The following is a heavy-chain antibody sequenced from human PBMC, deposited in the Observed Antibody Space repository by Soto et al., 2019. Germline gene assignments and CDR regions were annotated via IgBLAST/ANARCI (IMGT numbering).Heavy chain of an antibody. D-gene: IGHD3-22*01. CDR3: AREVVVFGVIIPTPMDV. CDR2: ISSSSSYI. CDR1: GFTFSSYS. J-gene: IGHJ6*02. V-gene: IGHV3-21*01. Sequence: GGSLRLSCAASGFTFSSYSMNWVRQAPGKGLEWVSSISSSSSYIYYADSVKGRFTISRDNAKDSLYLQMNSLRAEDTAVYYCAREVVVFGVIIPTPMDVWGQGTTVTVSS.